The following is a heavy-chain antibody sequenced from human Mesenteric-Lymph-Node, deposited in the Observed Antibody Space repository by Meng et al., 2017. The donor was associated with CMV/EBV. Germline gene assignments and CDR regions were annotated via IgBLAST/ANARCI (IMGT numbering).Heavy chain of an antibody. CDR2: IYYSGST. CDR3: ARDGDFWTGTRFDY. J-gene: IGHJ4*02. Sequence: GSLRLSCTVSGGSISSYYWSWIRQPPGKGLRWIGYIYYSGSTNYNPSLKSRVTISVDTSKNQFSLRLSSVTAADTAVYYCARDGDFWTGTRFDYWGQGTLVTVSS. V-gene: IGHV4-59*01. CDR1: GGSISSYY. D-gene: IGHD3/OR15-3a*01.